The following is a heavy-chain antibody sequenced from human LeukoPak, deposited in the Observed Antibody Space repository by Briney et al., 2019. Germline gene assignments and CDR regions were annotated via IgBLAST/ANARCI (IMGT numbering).Heavy chain of an antibody. Sequence: PGGSLRLSCAASGFTFSSYALSWVRQAPGKGLEWVSTVSGSGHTTYYADSVKGRFTISRDNAKNSLYLQMNSLRAEDTAVYYCARARGAIPDYWGQGTLVTVSS. CDR1: GFTFSSYA. J-gene: IGHJ4*02. CDR3: ARARGAIPDY. CDR2: VSGSGHTT. V-gene: IGHV3-23*01. D-gene: IGHD3-10*01.